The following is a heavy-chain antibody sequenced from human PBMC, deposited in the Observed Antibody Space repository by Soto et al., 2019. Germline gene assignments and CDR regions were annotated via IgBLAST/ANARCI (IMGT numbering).Heavy chain of an antibody. Sequence: QVQLVESGGGVVQPGRSLRLSCAASGFTFSNYGMHWVRQAPGKGLEWVSLISSDGSNKYYADSVKGRFTISRDNSKNTLDLQMNSLRAEDTAVYYFAKAGDTYGSADFWGQGTLVTVSS. CDR1: GFTFSNYG. CDR3: AKAGDTYGSADF. D-gene: IGHD5-18*01. J-gene: IGHJ4*02. V-gene: IGHV3-30*18. CDR2: ISSDGSNK.